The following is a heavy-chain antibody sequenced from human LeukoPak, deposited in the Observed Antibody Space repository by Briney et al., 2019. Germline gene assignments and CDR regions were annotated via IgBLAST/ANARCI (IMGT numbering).Heavy chain of an antibody. CDR1: GGSFSGYD. V-gene: IGHV4-34*01. J-gene: IGHJ4*02. CDR2: INHSGTT. Sequence: ETLSLTCAVYGGSFSGYDWTWIRQPPGKGLQWIGEINHSGTTNYNPSLKSRVTISVDTSQNQFSLKLSSVTAADTAVYYCARARGIVVVVAEDCYFDYWGQGTLVAVSS. CDR3: ARARGIVVVVAEDCYFDY. D-gene: IGHD2-15*01.